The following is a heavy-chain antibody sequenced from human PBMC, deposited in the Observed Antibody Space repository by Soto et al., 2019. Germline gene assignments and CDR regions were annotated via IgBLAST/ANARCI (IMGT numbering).Heavy chain of an antibody. CDR2: IWYDGSNK. D-gene: IGHD3-16*01. J-gene: IGHJ4*02. Sequence: QVQLVESGGGVVQPGRSLRLSCTTSGFTFSNYGFHWARQAPGKGLEWVAVIWYDGSNKYYTESVKGRFTISRDDSKNTLYLQMIILRAEDTAVYYCARDLGHFDRGGSYFDYWGQGTLVTVSS. V-gene: IGHV3-33*01. CDR3: ARDLGHFDRGGSYFDY. CDR1: GFTFSNYG.